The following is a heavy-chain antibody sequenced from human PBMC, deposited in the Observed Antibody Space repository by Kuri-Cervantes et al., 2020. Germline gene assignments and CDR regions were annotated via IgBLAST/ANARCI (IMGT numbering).Heavy chain of an antibody. CDR2: ISAGGGST. CDR1: GFTFGSYA. J-gene: IGHJ4*02. CDR3: AKDHDTYGLNNFDF. D-gene: IGHD5-18*01. V-gene: IGHV3-23*01. Sequence: GESLKISCAASGFTFGSYAFTWARQAPGKGLEWVSAISAGGGSTYYADSAKGRFTISRDNSKNTLYLQMNGLRAEDTAVYYCAKDHDTYGLNNFDFWGQGTLVTVSS.